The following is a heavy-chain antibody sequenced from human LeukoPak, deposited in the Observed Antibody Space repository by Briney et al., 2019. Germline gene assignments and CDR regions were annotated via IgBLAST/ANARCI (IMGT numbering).Heavy chain of an antibody. V-gene: IGHV1-2*02. D-gene: IGHD6-19*01. CDR3: ARENNSGWYRKAAFDY. J-gene: IGHJ4*02. CDR2: INPNGGGT. Sequence: ASVKVSCKASGYTFTGYYIHWVRQAPGQGLAWMGWINPNGGGTNYAQKFQGRVTLTRDTSISTAYMEVNSLESDDTAVYYCARENNSGWYRKAAFDYWGQGTLVTVTS. CDR1: GYTFTGYY.